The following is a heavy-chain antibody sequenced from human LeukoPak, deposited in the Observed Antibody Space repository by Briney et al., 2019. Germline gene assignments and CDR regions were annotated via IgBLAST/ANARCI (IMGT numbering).Heavy chain of an antibody. CDR2: IYYSGST. CDR3: ARERGPVDSSWFDP. CDR1: GGSLSSYY. J-gene: IGHJ5*02. Sequence: SETLSLPCTVSGGSLSSYYWSWIRQPPGKGLEWIGYIYYSGSTNYNPSLKSRVTLSVDTSKNQSSLKLSSVTAADTAVYYCARERGPVDSSWFDPWGQGTLVTVAS. D-gene: IGHD3/OR15-3a*01. V-gene: IGHV4-59*01.